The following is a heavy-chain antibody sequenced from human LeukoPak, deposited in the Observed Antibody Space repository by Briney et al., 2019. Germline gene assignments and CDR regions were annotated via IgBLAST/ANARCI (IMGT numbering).Heavy chain of an antibody. D-gene: IGHD3-10*01. CDR1: GYSISSGYY. Sequence: SETLSLTCAVSGYSISSGYYWGWIRQPPGKGLEWIGSIYYSGSTYYNPSLKSRVTISVDTSKNQFSLKLSSVTAADTAVYYCARHARKHYYGSGSYHFFDYWGQGTLVTVSS. V-gene: IGHV4-38-2*01. CDR2: IYYSGST. J-gene: IGHJ4*02. CDR3: ARHARKHYYGSGSYHFFDY.